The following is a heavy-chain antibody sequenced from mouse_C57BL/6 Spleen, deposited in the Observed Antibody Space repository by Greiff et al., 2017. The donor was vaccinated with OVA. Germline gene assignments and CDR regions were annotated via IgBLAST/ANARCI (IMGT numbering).Heavy chain of an antibody. CDR2: IWSGGST. J-gene: IGHJ1*03. Sequence: QVQLQQSGPGLVQPSQSLSITCTVSGFSLTSYGVHWVRQSPGKGLEWLGVIWSGGSTDYNAAFISRLSISKDNSKSQVFFKMNSLQADDTAIYYCARYDYDVWYFDVWGTGTTVTVSS. V-gene: IGHV2-2*01. D-gene: IGHD2-4*01. CDR3: ARYDYDVWYFDV. CDR1: GFSLTSYG.